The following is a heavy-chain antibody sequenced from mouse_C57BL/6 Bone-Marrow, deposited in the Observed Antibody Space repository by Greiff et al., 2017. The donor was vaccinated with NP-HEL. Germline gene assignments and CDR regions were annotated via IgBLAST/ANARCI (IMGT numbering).Heavy chain of an antibody. V-gene: IGHV1-9*01. D-gene: IGHD3-2*02. Sequence: QVQLQQSGAELMKPGASVKLSCKATGYTFTGYWIEWVKQRPGHGLEWIGEILPGRGSTNYNEKFKGKATFPADKSSNTAYMQLSSLTTEDSAIYYCARPLDSSGLYYYAMDYWGQGTSVTVSS. CDR2: ILPGRGST. CDR1: GYTFTGYW. J-gene: IGHJ4*01. CDR3: ARPLDSSGLYYYAMDY.